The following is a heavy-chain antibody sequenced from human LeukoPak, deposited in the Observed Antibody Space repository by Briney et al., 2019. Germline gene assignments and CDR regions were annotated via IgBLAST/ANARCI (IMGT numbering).Heavy chain of an antibody. J-gene: IGHJ4*02. Sequence: GASVKVSCKASGYTFTSYGISWVRQAPGQGLEWMGWISAYNGNTNYAQKLQGRVTMTTDTSTSTAYMELRSLRSDDTAVYYCAREYADYDFWSGYYGNDYWGQGTLVTVSS. CDR3: AREYADYDFWSGYYGNDY. CDR1: GYTFTSYG. CDR2: ISAYNGNT. V-gene: IGHV1-18*01. D-gene: IGHD3-3*01.